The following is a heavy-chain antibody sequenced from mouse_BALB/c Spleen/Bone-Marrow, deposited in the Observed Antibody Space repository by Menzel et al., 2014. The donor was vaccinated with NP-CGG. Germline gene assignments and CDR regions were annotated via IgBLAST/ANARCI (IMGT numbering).Heavy chain of an antibody. D-gene: IGHD2-14*01. CDR1: GFTFSSYG. CDR3: ARAYRLYFDY. CDR2: INSNGGST. J-gene: IGHJ2*01. V-gene: IGHV5-6-3*01. Sequence: EAKVEESGGGLVQPGGSLKLSCAASGFTFSSYGMSWVRQTPDKSLEMVSTINSNGGSTYYPDIVKGGLTISRDNAEKTQYLQMGNLKSEDAAMYYCARAYRLYFDYWVQGTTLTVSS.